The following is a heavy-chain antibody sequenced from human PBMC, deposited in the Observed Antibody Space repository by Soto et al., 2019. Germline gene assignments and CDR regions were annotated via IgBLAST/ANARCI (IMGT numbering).Heavy chain of an antibody. CDR3: SKAMIGSYDSDAFDV. CDR1: GFSFSRYG. CDR2: ISYDESTT. Sequence: GGSLRLSCAASGFSFSRYGIHWVRQAPGKGLEWVAVISYDESTTFYADSVKGRFTISRDNSKNTLFLQMNSLRPEDTAVYYCSKAMIGSYDSDAFDVWGQGTVVTVSS. V-gene: IGHV3-30*18. J-gene: IGHJ3*01. D-gene: IGHD3-22*01.